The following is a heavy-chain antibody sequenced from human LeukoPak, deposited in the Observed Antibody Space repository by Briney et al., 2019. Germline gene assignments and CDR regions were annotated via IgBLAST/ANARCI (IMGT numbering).Heavy chain of an antibody. Sequence: GGSLRLSCAASGFTFSSYWMHWVRQAPGKGLEWVAFIRYDGSNKYYADSVKGRFTISRDNSKNTLYLQMNSLRAEDTAVYYCAKERYYFDSSGYYNDAFDIWGQGTMVTVSS. CDR1: GFTFSSYW. CDR3: AKERYYFDSSGYYNDAFDI. J-gene: IGHJ3*02. CDR2: IRYDGSNK. V-gene: IGHV3-30*02. D-gene: IGHD3-22*01.